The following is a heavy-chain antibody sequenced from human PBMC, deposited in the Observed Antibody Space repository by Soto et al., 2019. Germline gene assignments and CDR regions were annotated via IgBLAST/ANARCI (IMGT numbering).Heavy chain of an antibody. V-gene: IGHV4-31*03. CDR3: ARAVVTMTIFTDGMDV. CDR2: IYYSGST. Sequence: QVQLQESGPRVVKPSQTLSLTCTISRGSSSSGGYYWSWNCQHRGKGLEWIGHIYYSGSTYYNPSLNSRVIISVDTSKKQFSLKLSSVTAADTAVYFCARAVVTMTIFTDGMDVWGQGTTVTVSS. J-gene: IGHJ6*02. D-gene: IGHD3-9*01. CDR1: RGSSSSGGYY.